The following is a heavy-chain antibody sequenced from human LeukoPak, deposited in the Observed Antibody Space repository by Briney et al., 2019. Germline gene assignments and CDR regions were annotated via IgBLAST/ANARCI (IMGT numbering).Heavy chain of an antibody. CDR2: LYVNENR. CDR1: GPIVSTNY. J-gene: IGHJ4*02. CDR3: AKDPKGVTTKSY. D-gene: IGHD4-17*01. Sequence: GGSLRLSCAVSGPIVSTNYMSWVRQAPGKGLEWISILYVNENRYYADSVKGRFIISRDTSKNTLYLQMNSLRAEDTAVYYCAKDPKGVTTKSYWGQGTLVTVSS. V-gene: IGHV3-53*01.